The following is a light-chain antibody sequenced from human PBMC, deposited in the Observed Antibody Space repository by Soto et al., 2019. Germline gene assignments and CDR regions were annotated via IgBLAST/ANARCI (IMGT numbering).Light chain of an antibody. CDR1: QSVLYSSNNKNY. Sequence: DIVMTQSPDSLAVSLGERATINCKSSQSVLYSSNNKNYLACYQQKPGQPPKLLIYCASTRESGVPYRFSGSGSGTGFSLTISCLHAEEVAGYCCQHYYSPPPWMTFGQGTKVEIK. CDR2: CAS. J-gene: IGKJ1*01. V-gene: IGKV4-1*01. CDR3: QHYYSPPPWMT.